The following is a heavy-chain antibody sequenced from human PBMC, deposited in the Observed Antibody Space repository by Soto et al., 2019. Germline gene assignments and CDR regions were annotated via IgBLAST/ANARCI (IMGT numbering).Heavy chain of an antibody. CDR2: MNPFSGNA. CDR3: TRGQGNH. J-gene: IGHJ4*02. CDR1: GYTFTSYD. V-gene: IGHV1-8*01. Sequence: QVQLVQSGAEVKKPGASVRVSCKASGYTFTSYDIYWVRQATGQGLEWMGWMNPFSGNAVYTQKFQDRVTMTRDTFINTAYMETSGLRSEYTAVYYCTRGQGNHWGQGSLVSVSS.